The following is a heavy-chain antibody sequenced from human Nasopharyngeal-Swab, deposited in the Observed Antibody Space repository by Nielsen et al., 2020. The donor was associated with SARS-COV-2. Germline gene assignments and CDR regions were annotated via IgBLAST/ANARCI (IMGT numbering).Heavy chain of an antibody. CDR2: INPNGGAT. CDR1: GYIFTGYY. V-gene: IGHV1-2*06. Sequence: ASVKLSCQASGYIFTGYYMHWVRQAPGQGLEWMGRINPNGGATNYAQKFQDRVTMTRDTSINTAYMELSSLRSDDTAVYYCARAEQSRTNFDYWGQGVLVTVSS. J-gene: IGHJ4*02. D-gene: IGHD1/OR15-1a*01. CDR3: ARAEQSRTNFDY.